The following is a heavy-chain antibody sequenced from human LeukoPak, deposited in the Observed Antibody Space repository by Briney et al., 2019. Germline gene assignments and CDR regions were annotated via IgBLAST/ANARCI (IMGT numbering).Heavy chain of an antibody. CDR2: INRSGST. CDR1: GGSISSSSYY. V-gene: IGHV4-39*07. J-gene: IGHJ3*02. CDR3: ARGFDAFDI. Sequence: PSETLSLTCTVSGGSISSSSYYWGWIRQPPGKGLEWIGEINRSGSTNYNPSLKSRVTISVDTSKNQFSLKLSSVTAADTAVYYCARGFDAFDIWGQGAMVTVSS.